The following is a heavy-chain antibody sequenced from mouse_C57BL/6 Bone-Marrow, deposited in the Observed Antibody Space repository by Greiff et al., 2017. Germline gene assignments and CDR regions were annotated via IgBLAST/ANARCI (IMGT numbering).Heavy chain of an antibody. CDR3: AREEDGYHYYAMDY. D-gene: IGHD2-3*01. CDR1: GYAFTNYL. Sequence: QVQLQQSGAELVRPGTSVKVSCKASGYAFTNYLIEWVKQRPGQGLEWIGVINPGSGGTNYNEKFKGKATLTADKSSSTAYMQLSSLTSEDSAVYFWAREEDGYHYYAMDYWGQGTSVTVSS. V-gene: IGHV1-54*01. J-gene: IGHJ4*01. CDR2: INPGSGGT.